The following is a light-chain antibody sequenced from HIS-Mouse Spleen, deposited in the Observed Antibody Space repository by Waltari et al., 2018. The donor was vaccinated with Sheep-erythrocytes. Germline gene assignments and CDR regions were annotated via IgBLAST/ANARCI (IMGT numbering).Light chain of an antibody. CDR2: EVS. CDR3: SSYAGSNNWV. CDR1: SSDVGGYNY. Sequence: QSALTQPPSASGSPGQSVTISCTGTSSDVGGYNYVSWYQQHPGKAPKLMLYEVSSGHPGVLDGFAGYKSGKPASLTVSGLQAEDEADYYCSSYAGSNNWVFGGGTKLTVL. V-gene: IGLV2-8*01. J-gene: IGLJ3*02.